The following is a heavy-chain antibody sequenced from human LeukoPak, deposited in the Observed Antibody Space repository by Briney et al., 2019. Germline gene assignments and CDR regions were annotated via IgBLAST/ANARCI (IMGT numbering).Heavy chain of an antibody. CDR2: ITGSGSTT. CDR3: AKDGNWARFEN. D-gene: IGHD7-27*01. CDR1: GFAFSNYG. J-gene: IGHJ4*02. Sequence: GGSLRLSCAASGFAFSNYGMNWVRHAPGKGLEWVSGITGSGSTTYYADSVKGRFTISRDNSKNTLYLQMNSPRAEDTAAYYCAKDGNWARFENWGQGTLVTVSS. V-gene: IGHV3-23*01.